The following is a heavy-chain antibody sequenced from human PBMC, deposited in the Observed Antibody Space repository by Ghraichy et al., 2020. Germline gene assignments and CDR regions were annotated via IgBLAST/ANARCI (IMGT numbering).Heavy chain of an antibody. D-gene: IGHD6-19*01. Sequence: SETLSLTCAVYGGSFSGYYWSWIRQPPGKGLEWIGEINHSGSTNYNPSLKSRVTISVDTSKNQFSLKLSSVTAADTAVYYCARGRRGQWPLFGYWGQGTLVTVSS. CDR1: GGSFSGYY. J-gene: IGHJ4*02. CDR2: INHSGST. V-gene: IGHV4-34*01. CDR3: ARGRRGQWPLFGY.